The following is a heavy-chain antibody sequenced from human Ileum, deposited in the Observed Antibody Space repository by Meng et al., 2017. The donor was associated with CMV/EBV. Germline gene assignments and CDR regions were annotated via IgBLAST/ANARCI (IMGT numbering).Heavy chain of an antibody. CDR1: VDSHSSYRHY. CDR2: MYHSGTT. J-gene: IGHJ5*02. V-gene: IGHV4-39*02. CDR3: VRVVIAAGTDWFAP. Sequence: HLPLCDPGPLLGKPSQTLSLTVSFSVDSHSSYRHYWDCISRHPGKGLEFIASMYHSGTTYYNPSPKSRTPISLATSKNPFSLNLPSGTAAETAVYYCVRVVIAAGTDWFAPWGQGTLVTVSS. D-gene: IGHD6-13*01.